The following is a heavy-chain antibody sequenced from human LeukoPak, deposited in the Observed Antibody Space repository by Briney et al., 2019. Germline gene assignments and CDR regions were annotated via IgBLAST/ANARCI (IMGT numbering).Heavy chain of an antibody. CDR2: ISGDSRSI. J-gene: IGHJ6*03. Sequence: ASVKVSCTASGYTFTSYGIIWVRQAPGQGLEWMGWISGDSRSIKYAQTLQGRVTMTTDTSPSTAYMELRSLTSDDTAVYYCARYRLPDYYYHYYMDVWGKGTTVTVSS. D-gene: IGHD2-15*01. CDR1: GYTFTSYG. CDR3: ARYRLPDYYYHYYMDV. V-gene: IGHV1-18*01.